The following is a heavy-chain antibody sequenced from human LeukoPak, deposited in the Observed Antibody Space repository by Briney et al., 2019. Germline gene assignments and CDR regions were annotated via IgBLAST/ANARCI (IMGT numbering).Heavy chain of an antibody. CDR2: INYSGST. V-gene: IGHV4-39*07. Sequence: ASETLSLTCTVSGGSISSTFYYWGWIRQPPGKGLEWIGSINYSGSTYYNPSLKSRATISVDTSKNQFSLKLSSVTAADTAVYYCARTLPVAGSNWFDPWGQGTLVTVSS. D-gene: IGHD6-19*01. CDR1: GGSISSTFYY. J-gene: IGHJ5*02. CDR3: ARTLPVAGSNWFDP.